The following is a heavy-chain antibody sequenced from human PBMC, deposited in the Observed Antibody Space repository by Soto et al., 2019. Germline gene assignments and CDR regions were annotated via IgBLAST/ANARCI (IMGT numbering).Heavy chain of an antibody. Sequence: SENLSLTCAGYGGSFSGYYWSGFRQPPGKGLEWIGEINHSGSTNYNPSLKSRVTISVDTSKNQSSLKLSSVTAADTAVYYCARGVAARRLGLYYYSHAMDVWVQGSTVP. J-gene: IGHJ6*02. CDR2: INHSGST. V-gene: IGHV4-34*01. CDR3: ARGVAARRLGLYYYSHAMDV. CDR1: GGSFSGYY. D-gene: IGHD6-6*01.